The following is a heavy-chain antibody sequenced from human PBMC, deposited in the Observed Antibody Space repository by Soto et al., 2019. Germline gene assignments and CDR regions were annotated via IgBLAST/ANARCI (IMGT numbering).Heavy chain of an antibody. Sequence: QVQLVQSGAEMKKPGSSVRVSCKAFGGSFSSFAITWVRQAPGQGLEWMGGIIPIFGSTNYAQKFEGRVTITADKLTYTVYLELTSLRSEDTAVYYCARDKRYYDNSGFYDFDYWGQGTLVTVSS. CDR3: ARDKRYYDNSGFYDFDY. CDR1: GGSFSSFA. CDR2: IIPIFGST. V-gene: IGHV1-69*06. D-gene: IGHD3-22*01. J-gene: IGHJ4*02.